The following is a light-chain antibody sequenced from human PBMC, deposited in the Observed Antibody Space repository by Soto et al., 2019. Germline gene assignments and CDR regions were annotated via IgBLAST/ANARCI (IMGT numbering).Light chain of an antibody. CDR2: AAS. CDR3: QKYNSAHRT. CDR1: QGIGNY. Sequence: DVQMTQAPSSLSASVGDRVTITCRASQGIGNYLAWYQQKPGKVTKPLIYAASILQSVVQSRFSGSRSATEFTLNISSLQAADAATYYCQKYNSAHRTFGGGTKVEIK. J-gene: IGKJ4*01. V-gene: IGKV1-27*01.